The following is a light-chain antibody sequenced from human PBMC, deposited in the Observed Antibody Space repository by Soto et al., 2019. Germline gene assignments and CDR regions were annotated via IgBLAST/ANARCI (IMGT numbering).Light chain of an antibody. Sequence: EVVLTQSPATLSLSPGERATLSCRASQTLANYLAWYQQRPGQAPRLLIYDASNRATGIPARFSGSGSGTDFTLTISRLEPEDFAVYYCQVRTDWPPFKYTFGQGTKLEVK. CDR3: QVRTDWPPFKYT. CDR2: DAS. V-gene: IGKV3-11*01. J-gene: IGKJ2*01. CDR1: QTLANY.